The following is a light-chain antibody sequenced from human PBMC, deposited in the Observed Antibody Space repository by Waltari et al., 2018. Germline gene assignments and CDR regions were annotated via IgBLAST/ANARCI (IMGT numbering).Light chain of an antibody. J-gene: IGKJ1*01. CDR1: QSVSRT. V-gene: IGKV3-20*01. Sequence: EIVLTQSPGTLSLSPGERANLSCRASQSVSRTLAWYQQKPGQAPRLLIYDASNRATGIPDRFSGSGSETDFSLTISRLEPEDFAVYYCQKYGTLPATFGQGTKVEVK. CDR2: DAS. CDR3: QKYGTLPAT.